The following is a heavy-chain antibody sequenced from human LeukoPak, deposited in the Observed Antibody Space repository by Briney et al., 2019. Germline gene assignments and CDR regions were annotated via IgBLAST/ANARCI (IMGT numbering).Heavy chain of an antibody. CDR1: GFTFSSYS. D-gene: IGHD4-23*01. J-gene: IGHJ3*02. V-gene: IGHV3-21*01. Sequence: GGSLRLSCAASGFTFSSYSMNWVRQAPGKGLEWVSSISSSSSYIYYADSVKGRFTISRDNAKNSLYLQMNSLRAEDTAVYYCARFIGGNGAFDIWGQGTMVTVSS. CDR3: ARFIGGNGAFDI. CDR2: ISSSSSYI.